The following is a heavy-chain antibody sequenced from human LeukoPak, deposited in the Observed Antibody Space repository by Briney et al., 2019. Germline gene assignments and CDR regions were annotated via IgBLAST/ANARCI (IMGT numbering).Heavy chain of an antibody. CDR3: ARVIREWERPGWFDP. Sequence: SETLSLTCTVSGGSISSYYWSWIRQPPGKGLEWIGYIYYSGSTNYHPSLKSRVTISVDTSKNQFSLKLSSVTAADTAVYYCARVIREWERPGWFDPWGQGTLVTVSS. V-gene: IGHV4-59*01. D-gene: IGHD1-26*01. CDR1: GGSISSYY. J-gene: IGHJ5*02. CDR2: IYYSGST.